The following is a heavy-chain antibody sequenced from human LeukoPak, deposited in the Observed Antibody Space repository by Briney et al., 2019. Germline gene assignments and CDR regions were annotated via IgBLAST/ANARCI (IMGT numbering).Heavy chain of an antibody. CDR1: GYTFTGYY. D-gene: IGHD2-2*02. V-gene: IGHV1-2*02. CDR3: ARKLPYRSSTSCYTLWFDP. CDR2: INPNSGGT. Sequence: ASVKVSCKASGYTFTGYYMHWVRQAPGQGLEWMGWINPNSGGTNYAQKFQGRVTMTRDTSISTAYMELSRLRSDDTAVYYCARKLPYRSSTSCYTLWFDPWGQGTLVTVSS. J-gene: IGHJ5*02.